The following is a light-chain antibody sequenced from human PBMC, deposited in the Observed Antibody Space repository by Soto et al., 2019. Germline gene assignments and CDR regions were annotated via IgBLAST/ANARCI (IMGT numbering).Light chain of an antibody. V-gene: IGKV3-15*01. J-gene: IGKJ5*01. CDR2: GAS. CDR3: QQYGSSLT. Sequence: EIVLTQSPGTLSLSPGERATLSCRASQSVSSNLAWYQQKPGQAPRLLIYGASTRATGIPARFSGSGSGTEFTLTISSLQSEDFAVYFCQQYGSSLTFGQGTRLE. CDR1: QSVSSN.